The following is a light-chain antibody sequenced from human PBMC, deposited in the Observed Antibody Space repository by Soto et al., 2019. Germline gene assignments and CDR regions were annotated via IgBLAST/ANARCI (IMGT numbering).Light chain of an antibody. CDR1: QSMSSY. V-gene: IGKV1-39*01. J-gene: IGKJ1*01. CDR3: QHSYRTPRT. CDR2: AAS. Sequence: DIPMTQSPSSLSASVGDRVTITCRARQSMSSYLNWYQQKPGKAPKLLTYAASSLQSRVPSTFSGSGSGTDFPLTISSLQPEDLSTYCCQHSYRTPRTFGQRTKVEIK.